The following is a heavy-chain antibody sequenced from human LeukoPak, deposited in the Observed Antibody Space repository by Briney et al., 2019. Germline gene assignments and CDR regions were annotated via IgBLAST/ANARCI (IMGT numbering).Heavy chain of an antibody. CDR1: GGSISSGGYY. V-gene: IGHV4-39*07. Sequence: PSETLSLTCTVSGGSISSGGYYWSWIRQPPGKGLEWIGSIYYSGSTYYNPSLKSRVTISVDTSKNQFSLKLSSVTAADTAVYYCARDPTSITGTTYIDYWGQGTLVTVSS. CDR2: IYYSGST. J-gene: IGHJ4*02. CDR3: ARDPTSITGTTYIDY. D-gene: IGHD1-20*01.